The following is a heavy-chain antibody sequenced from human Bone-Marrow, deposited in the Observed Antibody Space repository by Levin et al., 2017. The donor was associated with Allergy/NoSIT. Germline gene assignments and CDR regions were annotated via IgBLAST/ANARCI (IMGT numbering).Heavy chain of an antibody. Sequence: NPGGSLRLSCAASGFTFSDYYMSWIRQAPGKGLEWVSSISSIGSTIYYADSVKGRFTISRDNAKNSLYLQMNSLRAEDTAVYYCARDWGESGGSCHFDYWGQGTLVTVSS. V-gene: IGHV3-11*01. D-gene: IGHD2-15*01. CDR3: ARDWGESGGSCHFDY. J-gene: IGHJ4*02. CDR1: GFTFSDYY. CDR2: ISSIGSTI.